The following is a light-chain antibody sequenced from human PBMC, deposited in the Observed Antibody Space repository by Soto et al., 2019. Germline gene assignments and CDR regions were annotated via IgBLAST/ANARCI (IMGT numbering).Light chain of an antibody. CDR3: QQYKGM. Sequence: DIQMTQSPSTLSASVGDRVTITCRASQSISNWLAWYQQKPGKAPKLLIYKASNLETGVPSRFSGSGSGTEFTLTISSLQPDDLATYYCQQYKGMFGQGTKVEIK. CDR1: QSISNW. J-gene: IGKJ1*01. V-gene: IGKV1-5*03. CDR2: KAS.